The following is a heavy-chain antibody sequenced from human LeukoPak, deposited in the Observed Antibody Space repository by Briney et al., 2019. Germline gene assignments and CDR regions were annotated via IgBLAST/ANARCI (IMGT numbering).Heavy chain of an antibody. CDR1: GYTFTSYD. CDR2: ISDYNGNT. CDR3: AREGSGYDILTGYYREGNFDY. D-gene: IGHD3-9*01. Sequence: ASVKVSCKASGYTFTSYDISWVRQAPGQGLEWMGWISDYNGNTNYAQKLQGRVTMTTDTSTSTAYMELRSLRSDDTAVYYCAREGSGYDILTGYYREGNFDYWGQGAPVTVSS. J-gene: IGHJ4*02. V-gene: IGHV1-18*01.